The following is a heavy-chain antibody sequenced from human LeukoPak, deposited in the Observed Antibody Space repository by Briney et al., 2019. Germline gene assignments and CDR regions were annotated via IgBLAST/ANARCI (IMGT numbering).Heavy chain of an antibody. D-gene: IGHD2-2*01. J-gene: IGHJ3*02. CDR2: INPSGGST. Sequence: EPSVKVSCKASGYTFTSYYMHWVRQAPGQGREWMGIINPSGGSTSYAQKFRGRVTMTRDTSTSTVYMELSSLRSEDTAVYYCARECTSCYSHHDAFDIWGQGTMVTVSS. CDR3: ARECTSCYSHHDAFDI. V-gene: IGHV1-46*01. CDR1: GYTFTSYY.